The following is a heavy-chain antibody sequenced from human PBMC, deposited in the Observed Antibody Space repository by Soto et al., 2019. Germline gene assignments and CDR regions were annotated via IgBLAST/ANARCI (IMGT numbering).Heavy chain of an antibody. D-gene: IGHD2-15*01. J-gene: IGHJ4*02. Sequence: PSETLSLTCAVYGGSFSGYYWSWIRQPPGKGLEWIGEINHSGSTNYNPSLKSRVTISVDTSKNQFSLKLSSVTAADTAVYYCARVSIYDLLPYYFDYWGQGTLVTVSS. CDR3: ARVSIYDLLPYYFDY. CDR1: GGSFSGYY. CDR2: INHSGST. V-gene: IGHV4-34*01.